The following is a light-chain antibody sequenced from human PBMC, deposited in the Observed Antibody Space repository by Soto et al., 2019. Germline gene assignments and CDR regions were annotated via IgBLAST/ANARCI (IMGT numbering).Light chain of an antibody. CDR2: DVS. Sequence: QSVLTQPASVSGSPGQSITISCTGTSSDVDGYNYVSWYQQHPGKAPKLMMYDVSNRPSGVSNRFSGSKSGNTASLTISGLQAEDEADYYCGSFTSSSTYVFGSGTKVTV. CDR3: GSFTSSSTYV. V-gene: IGLV2-14*01. J-gene: IGLJ1*01. CDR1: SSDVDGYNY.